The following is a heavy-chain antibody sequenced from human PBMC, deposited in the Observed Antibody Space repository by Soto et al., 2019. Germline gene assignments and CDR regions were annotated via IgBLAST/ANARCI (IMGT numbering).Heavy chain of an antibody. J-gene: IGHJ6*02. CDR1: GGTFSSYA. Sequence: QVQLVQSGAEVKKPGSSVKVSCKASGGTFSSYAISWVRQAPGQGLEWMGGIIPIFGTANYSQKFQGRVTIDAEESTSKAYGELSSLRSEDTAVYYCAGQGRYYDFWSGRIDYYYYYCMDVWGQGTTVTVSS. CDR2: IIPIFGTA. V-gene: IGHV1-69*01. D-gene: IGHD3-3*01. CDR3: AGQGRYYDFWSGRIDYYYYYCMDV.